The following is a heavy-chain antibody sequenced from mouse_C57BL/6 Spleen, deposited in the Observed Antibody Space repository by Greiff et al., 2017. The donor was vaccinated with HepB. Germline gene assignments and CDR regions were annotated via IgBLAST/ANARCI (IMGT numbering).Heavy chain of an antibody. D-gene: IGHD2-1*01. Sequence: QVQLKQPGAELVKPGASVKLSCKASGYTFTSYWMQWVKQRPGQGLEWIGEIDPSDSYTNYNQKFKGKATLTVDTSSSTAYMQLSSLTSEDSAVYYCARSHGNFFDYWGQGTTLTVSS. CDR1: GYTFTSYW. CDR3: ARSHGNFFDY. CDR2: IDPSDSYT. J-gene: IGHJ2*01. V-gene: IGHV1-50*01.